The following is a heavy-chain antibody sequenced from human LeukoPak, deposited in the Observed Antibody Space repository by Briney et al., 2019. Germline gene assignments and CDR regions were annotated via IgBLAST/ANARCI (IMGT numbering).Heavy chain of an antibody. CDR2: MNPNSGNT. J-gene: IGHJ6*02. D-gene: IGHD3-10*01. CDR3: AREAYYGSGSYYRNYYYYYGMDV. CDR1: GYTFTSYD. Sequence: ASVEVSCKASGYTFTSYDINWVRQATGQGLEWMGWMNPNSGNTGYAQKFQGRVTMTRNTSISTAYMELSSLRSEDTAVYYCAREAYYGSGSYYRNYYYYYGMDVWGQGTTVTVSS. V-gene: IGHV1-8*01.